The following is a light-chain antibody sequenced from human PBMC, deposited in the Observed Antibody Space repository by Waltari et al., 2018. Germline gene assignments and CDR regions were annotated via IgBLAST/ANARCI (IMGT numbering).Light chain of an antibody. Sequence: QSVLTQPPSVSGAPGQRGAISCTGTSSNIGARYDVHWYQPRPGTAPKLLIYATITRPSGVPDRFSGSKSGPSASLAISGLQADDEADYYCQSYDSSLRSSVFGGGTRLTVL. CDR1: SSNIGARYD. CDR2: ATI. CDR3: QSYDSSLRSSV. V-gene: IGLV1-40*01. J-gene: IGLJ3*02.